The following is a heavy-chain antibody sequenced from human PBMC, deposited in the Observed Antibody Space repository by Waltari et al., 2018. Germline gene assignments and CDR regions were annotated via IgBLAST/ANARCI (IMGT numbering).Heavy chain of an antibody. V-gene: IGHV4-30-4*08. CDR3: ARGCRFLEWLFPQPSNYYMDV. J-gene: IGHJ6*03. Sequence: QVQLQESGPGLVKPSQTLSLTCTVSGGSISSGDYYWSWIRQPPGKGLEWIGYHYYSGSTYYNPSLKSRVTISVDTSKTQFSLKLSSVTATDTAVYYCARGCRFLEWLFPQPSNYYMDVWGKGTTVTISS. CDR2: HYYSGST. CDR1: GGSISSGDYY. D-gene: IGHD3-3*01.